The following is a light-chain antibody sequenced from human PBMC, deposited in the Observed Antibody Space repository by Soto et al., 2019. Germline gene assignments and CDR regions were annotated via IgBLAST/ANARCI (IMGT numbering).Light chain of an antibody. Sequence: QLVLTQSSSASASLGSSVKLTCTLSSGHSSYIIEWHQQQPGKAPRYLMKLEGSGSYNKGSGVPDRFSGSSSGADRYLTIAILQFEDEADYYCETWDSNTRVFGGGTKLTVL. V-gene: IGLV4-60*02. CDR1: SGHSSYI. CDR3: ETWDSNTRV. J-gene: IGLJ3*02. CDR2: LEGSGSY.